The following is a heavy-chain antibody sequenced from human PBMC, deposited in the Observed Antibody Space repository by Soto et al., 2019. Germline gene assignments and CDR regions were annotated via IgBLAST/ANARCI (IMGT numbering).Heavy chain of an antibody. CDR3: AMIRSDGEYLY. V-gene: IGHV4-39*01. CDR2: IYYSGGT. J-gene: IGHJ4*02. CDR1: GGSISSSTYD. D-gene: IGHD4-17*01. Sequence: LQLQESGPGLVKPSETLSLTCTVAGGSISSSTYDWGWFRHPPGTGREWIGSIYYSGGTYYNPSLKSRVPISVDPSRNQFALRLCSVTAADTAVFYCAMIRSDGEYLYWGQGTLVTVSS.